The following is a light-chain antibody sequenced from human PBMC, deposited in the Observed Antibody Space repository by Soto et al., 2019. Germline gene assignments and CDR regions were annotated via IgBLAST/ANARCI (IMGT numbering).Light chain of an antibody. CDR1: QSVSSN. V-gene: IGKV3-15*01. J-gene: IGKJ1*01. CDR2: GAF. Sequence: EIVMTQSPVTLSVSPGERATLSCRASQSVSSNLAWYQQKPGQAPSLLIYGAFTRATGVPARFSGTGSGTEFTLTISSLQSEDFALYYCQQYNDWPLTFGQGTKADI. CDR3: QQYNDWPLT.